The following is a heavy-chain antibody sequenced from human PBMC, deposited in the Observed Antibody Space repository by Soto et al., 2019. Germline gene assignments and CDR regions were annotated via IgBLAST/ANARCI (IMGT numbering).Heavy chain of an antibody. D-gene: IGHD6-19*01. V-gene: IGHV1-3*01. CDR3: ARDTGIAVAAPFDAFDI. CDR1: GYTFTSYA. Sequence: VASVKVSCKASGYTFTSYAMHWVRQAPGQRLEWMGWINAGNGNTKYSQKFQGRVTITRDTSASTAYMELSSLRSEDTAVYYCARDTGIAVAAPFDAFDIWGQGTMVTVSS. CDR2: INAGNGNT. J-gene: IGHJ3*02.